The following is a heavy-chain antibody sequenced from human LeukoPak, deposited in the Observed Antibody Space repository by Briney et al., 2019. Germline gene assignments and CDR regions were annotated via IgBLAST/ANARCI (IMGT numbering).Heavy chain of an antibody. CDR2: INPSGSST. D-gene: IGHD2-15*01. CDR1: GYTFTSYY. CDR3: ARDSHIVVVVAANPYYFDY. V-gene: IGHV1-46*01. Sequence: ASVKVSCKASGYTFTSYYMHWVRQAPGQGLEWMGIINPSGSSTSYAQKFRGRVTMTRDTSTSTVYMELSNLRSEDTAVYYCARDSHIVVVVAANPYYFDYWGQGTLVTVSS. J-gene: IGHJ4*02.